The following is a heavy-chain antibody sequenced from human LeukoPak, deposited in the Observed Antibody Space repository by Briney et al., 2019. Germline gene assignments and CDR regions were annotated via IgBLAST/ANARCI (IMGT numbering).Heavy chain of an antibody. CDR2: IWYDGSNK. Sequence: GGSLRLSCAASGFTFSSYGMHWVRQAPGRGLEWVAVIWYDGSNKYYADSVKGRFTISRDNSKNTLYLQMNSLRAEDTAVYYCARGYQIQAIDIWGQGTMVTVSS. CDR3: ARGYQIQAIDI. J-gene: IGHJ3*02. D-gene: IGHD2-2*01. V-gene: IGHV3-33*01. CDR1: GFTFSSYG.